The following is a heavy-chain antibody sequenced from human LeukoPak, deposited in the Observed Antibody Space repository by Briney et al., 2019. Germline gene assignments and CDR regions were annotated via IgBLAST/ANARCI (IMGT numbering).Heavy chain of an antibody. CDR3: ARDKSVRGVSNWFDP. CDR2: INAGNGNT. CDR1: GYTFTSYA. D-gene: IGHD3-10*01. V-gene: IGHV1-3*01. J-gene: IGHJ5*02. Sequence: ASVKVSCKASGYTFTSYAMHWVRQAPGQRLEWMGWINAGNGNTKYSQKFQGRVTITRDTSASTAYMELSSLRSEDTAVYHCARDKSVRGVSNWFDPWGQGTLVTVSS.